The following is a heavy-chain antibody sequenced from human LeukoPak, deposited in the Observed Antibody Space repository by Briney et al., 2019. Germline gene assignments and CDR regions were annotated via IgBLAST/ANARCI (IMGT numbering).Heavy chain of an antibody. J-gene: IGHJ4*02. CDR3: ARGGYSSSLFDY. CDR2: IYTSGST. Sequence: SETPSLTCTVSGGCISSYYWSWIRQPAGKGLEWIGRIYTSGSTNYNPSLKSRVTMSVDTSKNQFSLKLSSVTAADTAVYYCARGGYSSSLFDYWGQGTLVTVSS. V-gene: IGHV4-4*07. CDR1: GGCISSYY. D-gene: IGHD6-13*01.